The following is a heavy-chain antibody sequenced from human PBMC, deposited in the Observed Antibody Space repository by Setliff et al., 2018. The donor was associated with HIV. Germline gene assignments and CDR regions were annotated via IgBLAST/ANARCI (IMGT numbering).Heavy chain of an antibody. CDR3: ARELGRGNHGSGSYYISTLFYYGMDV. V-gene: IGHV7-4-1*02. CDR1: GYTFTSYD. CDR2: INTDTGNP. Sequence: ASVKVSCKASGYTFTSYDINWVRQATGQGLEWMGWINTDTGNPTYAQGFTGRFVFSLDTSVSTAYLQINSLKAEDSAVYYCARELGRGNHGSGSYYISTLFYYGMDVWGQGTTVTAP. D-gene: IGHD3-10*01. J-gene: IGHJ6*02.